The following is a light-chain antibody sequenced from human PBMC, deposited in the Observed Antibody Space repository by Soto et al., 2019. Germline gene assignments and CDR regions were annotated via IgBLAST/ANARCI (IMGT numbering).Light chain of an antibody. Sequence: QSALTQPASVSGSPGQSITISCTGTTSDVGGYNYVSWYQQHPGKAPKLMIYDVSNRPSGVSNRFSGSKSGNTASLTISGLKAEVEADYYCTSFTSASTQVFGGGTKLTVL. V-gene: IGLV2-14*01. J-gene: IGLJ2*01. CDR3: TSFTSASTQV. CDR2: DVS. CDR1: TSDVGGYNY.